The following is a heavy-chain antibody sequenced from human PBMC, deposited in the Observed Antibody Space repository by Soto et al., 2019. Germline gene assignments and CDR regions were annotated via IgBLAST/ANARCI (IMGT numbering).Heavy chain of an antibody. CDR2: VYYRGNT. Sequence: SDTLSLTCTVPGGSIIISSYYWGWIRQPPGKGLEWIGSVYYRGNTYYNPSLKSRVTTSVDTSKNQISLKLYSVTAADTALYYGARHKYTCSRYHVPDNWGPGPLATASS. CDR1: GGSIIISSYY. J-gene: IGHJ4*02. V-gene: IGHV4-39*01. D-gene: IGHD1-1*01. CDR3: ARHKYTCSRYHVPDN.